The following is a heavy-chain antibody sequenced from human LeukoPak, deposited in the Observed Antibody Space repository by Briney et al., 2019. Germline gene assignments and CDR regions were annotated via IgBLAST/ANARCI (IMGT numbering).Heavy chain of an antibody. CDR2: ISPSGNSK. CDR3: VTVFLGESGAGGY. CDR1: TFTFRSYT. Sequence: GGSLRLSCAPSTFTFRSYTMNWLRQAPGKGLEWVSSISPSGNSKYHADSVKGRLTISRDNAENSLYMQMNSLIAEETGVYYCVTVFLGESGAGGYWGQGTLVTVSS. V-gene: IGHV3-21*01. J-gene: IGHJ4*02. D-gene: IGHD3-10*01.